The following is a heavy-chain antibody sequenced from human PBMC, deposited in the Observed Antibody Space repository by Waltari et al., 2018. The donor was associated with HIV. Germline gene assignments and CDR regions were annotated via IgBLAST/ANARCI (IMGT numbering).Heavy chain of an antibody. CDR3: TRLNRPVDYYYMDV. CDR1: GFTFGDYA. V-gene: IGHV3-49*04. J-gene: IGHJ6*03. CDR2: IRSKAYGGTT. Sequence: EVQLVESGGGLVQPGRSLRLSCTASGFTFGDYAMSWVRQAPGKGLEWVGFIRSKAYGGTTEYAASVKGRFTISRDDSKSIAYLQMNSLKTEDTAVYYCTRLNRPVDYYYMDVWGKGTTVTVSS. D-gene: IGHD2-15*01.